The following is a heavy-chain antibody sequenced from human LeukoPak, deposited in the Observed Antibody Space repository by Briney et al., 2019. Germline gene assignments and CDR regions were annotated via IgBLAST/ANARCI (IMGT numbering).Heavy chain of an antibody. Sequence: PSETLSLTCTVSGGSISSYCWSWIRQPPGKGLEWIGYIYYSGSTNYNPSLKSRVTISVDTSKNQFSLKLSSVTAADTAVYYCARAQLPYYDFWSGYYSYYMDVWSKGTTVTVSS. V-gene: IGHV4-59*01. CDR3: ARAQLPYYDFWSGYYSYYMDV. J-gene: IGHJ6*03. CDR1: GGSISSYC. CDR2: IYYSGST. D-gene: IGHD3-3*01.